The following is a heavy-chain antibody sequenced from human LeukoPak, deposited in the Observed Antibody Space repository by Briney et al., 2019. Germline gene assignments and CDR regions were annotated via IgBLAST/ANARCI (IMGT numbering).Heavy chain of an antibody. Sequence: SETLSLTCTVSGGSISSGDYYWSWIRQPPGKGLEWIGYIYYSGSTYYNPSLKSRVTISVDTSKNQFSLRLSSVTAADTAVYYCARDGDYYDSRGYSPFDYWGQGTLVTVSS. D-gene: IGHD3-22*01. CDR1: GGSISSGDYY. V-gene: IGHV4-30-4*01. CDR3: ARDGDYYDSRGYSPFDY. CDR2: IYYSGST. J-gene: IGHJ4*02.